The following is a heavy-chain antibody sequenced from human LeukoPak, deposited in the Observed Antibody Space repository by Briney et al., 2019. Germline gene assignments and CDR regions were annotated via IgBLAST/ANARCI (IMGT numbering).Heavy chain of an antibody. J-gene: IGHJ3*02. Sequence: GGSLRLSCAASGFTFRSYAMHWARQAPGKGLEWVAVLSYDGSNKYYADSVKGRFTISRDNSKNTLYLQMHSLRAEDTAVYYCARDQVDAFDIWGQGTMVTVSS. V-gene: IGHV3-30-3*01. CDR1: GFTFRSYA. CDR3: ARDQVDAFDI. CDR2: LSYDGSNK.